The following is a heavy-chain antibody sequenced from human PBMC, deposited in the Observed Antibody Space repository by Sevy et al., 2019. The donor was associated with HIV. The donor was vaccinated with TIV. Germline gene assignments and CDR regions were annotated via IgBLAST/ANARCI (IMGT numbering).Heavy chain of an antibody. Sequence: SETLSLTCTVSGYSISSGYYWGWIRQPPGKGLEWIGSIYHSGSTYYNPSLKSRVTISVDTSKNQFSLKLSSVTAADTAVYYCARDLRVDYDIDPWGQGTLVTVSS. J-gene: IGHJ5*02. CDR3: ARDLRVDYDIDP. D-gene: IGHD3-22*01. V-gene: IGHV4-38-2*02. CDR1: GYSISSGYY. CDR2: IYHSGST.